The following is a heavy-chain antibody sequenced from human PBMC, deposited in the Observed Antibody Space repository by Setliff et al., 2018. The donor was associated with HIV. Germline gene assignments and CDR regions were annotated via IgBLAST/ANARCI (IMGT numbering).Heavy chain of an antibody. D-gene: IGHD3-22*01. J-gene: IGHJ6*03. CDR1: GDSIRGYY. CDR3: ARARTPYYYDSSAYYFNYYYMDV. V-gene: IGHV4-59*01. CDR2: VFYTGFA. Sequence: SETLSLTCTVSGDSIRGYYWSWIRQPPGKGLEWMGYVFYTGFAAYNPSLKSRLTISVDTSKSQFSLKLCSVTAADTAVYYCARARTPYYYDSSAYYFNYYYMDVWGKGTTVTVSS.